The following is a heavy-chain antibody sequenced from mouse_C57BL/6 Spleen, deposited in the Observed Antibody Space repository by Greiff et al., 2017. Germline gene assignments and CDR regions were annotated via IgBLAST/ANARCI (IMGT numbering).Heavy chain of an antibody. CDR3: ARPVYYGNYFDV. D-gene: IGHD2-1*01. Sequence: EVKLVESGGGLVKPGGSLKLSCAASGFTFSDYGMHWVRPAPEKGLEWVSYISSGSSTIYYADTVKGRFTISRDNAKNTLFLQMTSLRSEDTAMYYCARPVYYGNYFDVWGTGTTVTVSS. J-gene: IGHJ1*03. CDR1: GFTFSDYG. V-gene: IGHV5-17*01. CDR2: ISSGSSTI.